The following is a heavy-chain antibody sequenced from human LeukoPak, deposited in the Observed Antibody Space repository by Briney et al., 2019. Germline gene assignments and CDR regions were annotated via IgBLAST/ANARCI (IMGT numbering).Heavy chain of an antibody. CDR1: GFTFDDYA. CDR2: ITGDGIRT. Sequence: PGGSLRLSCAASGFTFDDYAMHWVRQAPGKGLEWVSLITGDGIRTYYADSVKGRFTISRDNNKNSLYLQMNSPRTEDTALYYCAKEGPTPVAGYFDYWGQGTLVTVSS. J-gene: IGHJ4*02. V-gene: IGHV3-43*02. D-gene: IGHD6-19*01. CDR3: AKEGPTPVAGYFDY.